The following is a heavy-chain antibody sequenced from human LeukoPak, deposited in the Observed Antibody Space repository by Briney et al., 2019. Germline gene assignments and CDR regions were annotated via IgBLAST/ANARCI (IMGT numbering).Heavy chain of an antibody. V-gene: IGHV4-39*07. J-gene: IGHJ4*02. CDR3: AGYCTNGVCSDFDY. CDR2: IYYSGST. D-gene: IGHD2-8*01. Sequence: PSETLSPTCTVSGGSISSSSYYWGWIRQPPGKGLEWIGSIYYSGSTYYNPSLKSRVTISVDTSKNQFSLKLSSVTAADTAVYYCAGYCTNGVCSDFDYWGQGTLVTVSS. CDR1: GGSISSSSYY.